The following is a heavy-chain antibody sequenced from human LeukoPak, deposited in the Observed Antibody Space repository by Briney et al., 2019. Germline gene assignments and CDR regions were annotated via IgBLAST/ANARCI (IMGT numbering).Heavy chain of an antibody. CDR1: GGSISRSRDY. CDR3: ARSGSGYLRYYFDY. CDR2: IYSSGST. Sequence: SETLSLTCTVSGGSISRSRDYWGWIRQPPGKGLEWIGSIYSSGSTYYNPSLRSRVTISVDTSKNQFSLKLSSVTAADTAVYYCARSGSGYLRYYFDYWGQGTLVTVSS. J-gene: IGHJ4*02. D-gene: IGHD5-12*01. V-gene: IGHV4-39*07.